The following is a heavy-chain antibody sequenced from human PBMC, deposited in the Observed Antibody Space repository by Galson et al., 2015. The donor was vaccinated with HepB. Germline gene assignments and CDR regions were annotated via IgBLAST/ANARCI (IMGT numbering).Heavy chain of an antibody. CDR2: ISGSGGST. D-gene: IGHD5-18*01. CDR3: AKGSDTAMVADY. J-gene: IGHJ4*02. CDR1: GFTFSSYA. V-gene: IGHV3-23*01. Sequence: SLRLSCAASGFTFSSYAMSWVRQAPGKGLEWVSAISGSGGSTYYADSVKGRFTISRDNSKNTLYLQMNSLRAKDTAVYYCAKGSDTAMVADYWGQGTLVTVSS.